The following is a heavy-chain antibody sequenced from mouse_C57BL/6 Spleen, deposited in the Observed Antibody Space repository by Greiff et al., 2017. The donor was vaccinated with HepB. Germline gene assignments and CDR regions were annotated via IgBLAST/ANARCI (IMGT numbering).Heavy chain of an antibody. J-gene: IGHJ2*01. D-gene: IGHD1-1*01. CDR2: INPNNGGT. CDR1: GYTFTDYN. Sequence: EVQLKQSGPELVKPGASVKMSCKASGYTFTDYNMHWVKQSHGKSLEWIGYINPNNGGTSYNQKFKGKATLTVNKSSSTAYMGLRSLTSEDSAVYYCARGNYYGSSWGDYFDYWGQGTTLTVSS. CDR3: ARGNYYGSSWGDYFDY. V-gene: IGHV1-22*01.